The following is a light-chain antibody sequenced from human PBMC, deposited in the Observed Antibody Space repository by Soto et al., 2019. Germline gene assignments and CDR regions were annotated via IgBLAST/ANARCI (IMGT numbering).Light chain of an antibody. CDR3: QQRSNWPPTWT. V-gene: IGKV3-11*01. J-gene: IGKJ1*01. CDR1: QSVSSY. Sequence: EILLTQSPATLSLSPGERATLSCRASQSVSSYLAWYQQKPGQAPRLLIYDASNRATGIPARFSGSGSGTDFTLTISSLEPEDFAVYYCQQRSNWPPTWTFGQGTQVDIK. CDR2: DAS.